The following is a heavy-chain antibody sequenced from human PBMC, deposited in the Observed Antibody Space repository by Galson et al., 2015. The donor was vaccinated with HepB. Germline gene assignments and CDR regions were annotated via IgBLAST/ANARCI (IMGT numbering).Heavy chain of an antibody. CDR1: GFTFSSNY. CDR3: ARSSSSWDWYFHY. CDR2: IYSGGST. J-gene: IGHJ4*02. Sequence: SLRLSCAASGFTFSSNYMSWVRQAPGKGLEWVSVIYSGGSTYYADSVKGRFTISRDNSKNRLYLQMNSLRAEDTAVYYCARSSSSWDWYFHYWGQGTLVTVSS. V-gene: IGHV3-66*01. D-gene: IGHD6-13*01.